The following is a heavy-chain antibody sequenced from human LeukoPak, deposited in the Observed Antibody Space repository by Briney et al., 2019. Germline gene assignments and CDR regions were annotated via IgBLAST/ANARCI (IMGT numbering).Heavy chain of an antibody. V-gene: IGHV3-53*01. CDR3: ASGYDSTGLFDH. D-gene: IGHD3-22*01. Sequence: GGSLRLSCAASGVTVNTNYMTWVRQAPGKGLEWVSVMYTAGSTFYAEAVKGRFTISRDNSQNTLYLQMNSLRVDDTAVYYCASGYDSTGLFDHWGPGTLVTVSS. J-gene: IGHJ4*02. CDR2: MYTAGST. CDR1: GVTVNTNY.